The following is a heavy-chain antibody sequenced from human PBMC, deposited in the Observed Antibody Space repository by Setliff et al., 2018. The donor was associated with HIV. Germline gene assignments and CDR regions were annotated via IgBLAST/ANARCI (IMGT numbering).Heavy chain of an antibody. CDR2: INPNSGGT. CDR3: ARDTVKATFSDY. Sequence: ASVKVSCKASGYSFTAYHMHWVRQAPGQGLEWMGWINPNSGGTNYAQKFQGRVTMTRDTYIITAYMELSSLTSAYTAVYYCARDTVKATFSDYGGQGTLVTVS. D-gene: IGHD4-17*01. V-gene: IGHV1-2*02. J-gene: IGHJ4*02. CDR1: GYSFTAYH.